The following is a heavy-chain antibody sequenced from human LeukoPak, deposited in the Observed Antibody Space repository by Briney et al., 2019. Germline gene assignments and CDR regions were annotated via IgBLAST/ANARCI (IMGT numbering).Heavy chain of an antibody. Sequence: ASVKVSSKASGYTFTVYYMHWVRQAPGQGLEWMGWINPNSGGTNYAQKFQGRVTMTRDTSISTDYMELSRLRSDDTAVYYCARDNYDSSVYYFTRWSDPWGQRTLVTVSS. CDR1: GYTFTVYY. CDR2: INPNSGGT. J-gene: IGHJ5*02. CDR3: ARDNYDSSVYYFTRWSDP. V-gene: IGHV1-2*02. D-gene: IGHD3-22*01.